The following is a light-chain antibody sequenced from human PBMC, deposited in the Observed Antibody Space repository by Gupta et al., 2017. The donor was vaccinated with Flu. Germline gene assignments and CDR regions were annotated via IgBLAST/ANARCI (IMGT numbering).Light chain of an antibody. J-gene: IGKJ2*01. Sequence: DRERTQSPSALSACVGDRVTITCRASQSISSSLNWYQQKPGKAPKLLLDAASSLQSWVPERFSLGRSGTPFTLTISSLQPEDFSTYYWQQRVRPPHTFR. V-gene: IGKV1-39*01. CDR2: AAS. CDR3: QQRVRPPHT. CDR1: QSISSS.